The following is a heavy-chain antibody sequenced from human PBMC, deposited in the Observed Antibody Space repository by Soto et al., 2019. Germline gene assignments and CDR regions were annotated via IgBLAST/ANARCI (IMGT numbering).Heavy chain of an antibody. Sequence: SVKVSCKASGGTFSSYAISWVRQAPGQGLEWMGGIIPIFGTANYAQKFQGRVTITADESTSTAYVELSSLRSEDTAVYYCARDPQPYCSSTSCYYYYGMDVWGQGTTVNVSS. D-gene: IGHD2-2*01. J-gene: IGHJ6*02. CDR3: ARDPQPYCSSTSCYYYYGMDV. CDR2: IIPIFGTA. CDR1: GGTFSSYA. V-gene: IGHV1-69*13.